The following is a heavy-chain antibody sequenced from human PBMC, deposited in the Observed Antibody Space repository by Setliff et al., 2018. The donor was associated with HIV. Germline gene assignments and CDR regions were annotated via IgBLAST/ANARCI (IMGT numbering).Heavy chain of an antibody. D-gene: IGHD6-13*01. J-gene: IGHJ4*02. V-gene: IGHV3-7*03. CDR1: GFTFSSYW. Sequence: GGSLRLSCAASGFTFSSYWMSWVRQAPGKGLEWVANIKQDGSEKYYVDSVKGRLTISRDNAKNSLYLQMNSLRVEDTAVYYCATPRGLYSSSGWGQGTLVTVSS. CDR2: IKQDGSEK. CDR3: ATPRGLYSSSG.